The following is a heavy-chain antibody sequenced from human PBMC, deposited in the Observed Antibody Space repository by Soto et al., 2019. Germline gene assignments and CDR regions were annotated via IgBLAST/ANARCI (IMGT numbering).Heavy chain of an antibody. Sequence: EVQLVETGGGLIQPGGSLRLSCADSGFTVSSNYMSWVRQAPGKGLEWVSVIYSGGSTYYADSVRGQFTISRDNSKNTPYLQMKILRAEDTAVYYCARDPPATRHGMDVWGQGTTVTVSS. J-gene: IGHJ6*02. CDR3: ARDPPATRHGMDV. V-gene: IGHV3-53*02. CDR1: GFTVSSNY. CDR2: IYSGGST.